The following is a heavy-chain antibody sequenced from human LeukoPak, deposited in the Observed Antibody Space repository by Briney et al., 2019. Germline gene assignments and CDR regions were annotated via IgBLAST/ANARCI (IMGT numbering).Heavy chain of an antibody. CDR1: GFTFSSYA. CDR3: AKPRSGSYDFDY. V-gene: IGHV3-23*01. Sequence: GGSLRLSCAASGFTFSSYAMSWVRQAPGKGLEWVSSISGSGGSTYLADSVKGRFAITRDNSKNTLDLQMNSLRAEDTAVYYYAKPRSGSYDFDYWGQGTLVTVSS. D-gene: IGHD1-26*01. CDR2: ISGSGGST. J-gene: IGHJ4*02.